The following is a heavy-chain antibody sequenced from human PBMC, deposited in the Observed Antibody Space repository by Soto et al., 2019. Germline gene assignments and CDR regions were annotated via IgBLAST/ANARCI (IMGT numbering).Heavy chain of an antibody. J-gene: IGHJ4*02. CDR1: GGSVSNSY. Sequence: PSETLSLTCTVSGGSVSNSYWGWIRQPPGKGLEWAAYVYYSGSTNYNPSLGSRVTISVDKSKNQFSLKMTSVTGADTAVYYCARGRSHEWELLVQYFDYWGQGTLVTVSS. CDR3: ARGRSHEWELLVQYFDY. CDR2: VYYSGST. V-gene: IGHV4-59*02. D-gene: IGHD1-26*01.